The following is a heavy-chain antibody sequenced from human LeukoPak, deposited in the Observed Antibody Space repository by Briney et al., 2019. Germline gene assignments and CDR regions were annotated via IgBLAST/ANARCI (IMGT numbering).Heavy chain of an antibody. CDR3: ARDRETVTTGYFDL. D-gene: IGHD4-17*01. CDR1: GYTFTSYG. J-gene: IGHJ2*01. V-gene: IGHV1-18*01. Sequence: ASVKVSCKASGYTFTSYGISWVRQAPGQGLEWMGWISAYNGNTNYAQKLQGRVTMTTDTSTSTAYMELRSLRSDDTAVYYCARDRETVTTGYFDLWGRGTLVTVSS. CDR2: ISAYNGNT.